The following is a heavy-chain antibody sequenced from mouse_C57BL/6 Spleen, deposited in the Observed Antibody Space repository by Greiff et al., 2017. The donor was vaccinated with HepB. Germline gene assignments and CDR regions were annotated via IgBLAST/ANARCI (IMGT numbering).Heavy chain of an antibody. CDR2: IYPGDGDT. Sequence: QVQLKQSGPELVKPGASVKISCKASGYAFSSSWMNWVKQRPGKGLEWIGRIYPGDGDTNYNGKFKGKATLTADKSSSTAYMQLSSLTSEDSAVYFCAREKGDPYYYAMDYWGQGTSVTVSS. D-gene: IGHD3-3*01. V-gene: IGHV1-82*01. J-gene: IGHJ4*01. CDR3: AREKGDPYYYAMDY. CDR1: GYAFSSSW.